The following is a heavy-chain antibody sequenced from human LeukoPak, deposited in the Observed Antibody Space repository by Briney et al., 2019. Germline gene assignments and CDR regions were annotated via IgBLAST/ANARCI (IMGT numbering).Heavy chain of an antibody. CDR2: VYYGGST. Sequence: PSETLSLTCTVSGGPISSPNHFWGWVRQPPGKGLEWIGSVYYGGSTYSNPSLKSRVTMSADTSKNQFSLTLSSVTAADTAVYYCASTLTGYSSGWVDYWGQGTLVTVSS. J-gene: IGHJ4*02. CDR3: ASTLTGYSSGWVDY. V-gene: IGHV4-39*01. CDR1: GGPISSPNHF. D-gene: IGHD6-19*01.